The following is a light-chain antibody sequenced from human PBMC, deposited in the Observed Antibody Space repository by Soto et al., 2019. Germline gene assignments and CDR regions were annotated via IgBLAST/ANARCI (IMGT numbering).Light chain of an antibody. CDR1: ESVSSY. Sequence: EIVLTQFPATLALSPGERATLSCRASESVSSYLAWYRQKPGQAPRLLIYDTSNRATGVPARFSGSEFGRDFTLTITSLEPEDFGVYYCQQRSHWVTFGGGTKVEIK. V-gene: IGKV3-11*02. CDR2: DTS. CDR3: QQRSHWVT. J-gene: IGKJ4*01.